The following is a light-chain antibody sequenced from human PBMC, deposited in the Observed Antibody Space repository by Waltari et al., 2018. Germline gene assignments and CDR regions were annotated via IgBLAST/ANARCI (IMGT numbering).Light chain of an antibody. CDR1: SSDIGGINF. CDR2: DVN. Sequence: QSALTQPPSASGSPGQSVTISCTGTSSDIGGINFVSWYQQPPRKAPRFLIYDVNNRPSGVSDRFSGSKSGNTASLTISGLQPDDEATYYCSAFAGSNNFGVFGGGTKLTVL. J-gene: IGLJ3*02. V-gene: IGLV2-8*01. CDR3: SAFAGSNNFGV.